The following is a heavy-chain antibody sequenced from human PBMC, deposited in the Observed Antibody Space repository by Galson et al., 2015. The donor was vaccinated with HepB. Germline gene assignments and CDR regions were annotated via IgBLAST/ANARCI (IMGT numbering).Heavy chain of an antibody. CDR3: AKDDRMRWLQLGLDY. J-gene: IGHJ4*02. CDR2: ISGRGGDT. Sequence: LEWVAGISGRGGDTYYADSVKGRFTISRDNSNNTLCLQMNSLRAEDTAVYYCAKDDRMRWLQLGLDYWGQGTLVTVSS. V-gene: IGHV3-23*01. D-gene: IGHD5-24*01.